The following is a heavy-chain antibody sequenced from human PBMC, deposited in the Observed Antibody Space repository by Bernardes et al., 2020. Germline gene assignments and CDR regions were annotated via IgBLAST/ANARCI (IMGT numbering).Heavy chain of an antibody. CDR3: ARGLPYGDPPDC. CDR1: GYTFTSYD. Sequence: ASVKVSCKASGYTFTSYDINWVRQATGQGLEWMGWMNPNSGNTGYAQKFQGRVTMTRNTSISTAYMELSSLRSEDTAVYYCARGLPYGDPPDCWGQGTLVTVSS. J-gene: IGHJ4*02. CDR2: MNPNSGNT. D-gene: IGHD4-17*01. V-gene: IGHV1-8*01.